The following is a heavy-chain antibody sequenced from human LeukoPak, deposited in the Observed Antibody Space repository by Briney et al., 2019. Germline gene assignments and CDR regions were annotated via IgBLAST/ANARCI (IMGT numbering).Heavy chain of an antibody. CDR3: ARARWPIDNWFDP. CDR2: IYHSGST. J-gene: IGHJ5*02. V-gene: IGHV4-30-2*01. Sequence: PSQTLSLTCAVSGGSISSGGYSWSWIRQPPGKGLEWIGYIYHSGSTYYNPSLKGRVTISVDRSKNQFSLKLSSVTAADTAVYYCARARWPIDNWFDPWGQGTLVTVSS. CDR1: GGSISSGGYS. D-gene: IGHD4-23*01.